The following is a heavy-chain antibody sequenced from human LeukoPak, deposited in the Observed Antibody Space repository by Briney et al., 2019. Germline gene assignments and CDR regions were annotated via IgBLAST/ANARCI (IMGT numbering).Heavy chain of an antibody. CDR2: IYHSGST. CDR3: ARSPRASYCSGGSCYFDY. J-gene: IGHJ4*02. Sequence: SETLSLTCAVSGYSISSGYYWGWIRQPPGKGLEWIGSIYHSGSTYYNPSLKGRVTISVDTSKNQFSLKLSSVTAADTAVYYCARSPRASYCSGGSCYFDYWGQGTLVTVSS. CDR1: GYSISSGYY. D-gene: IGHD2-15*01. V-gene: IGHV4-38-2*01.